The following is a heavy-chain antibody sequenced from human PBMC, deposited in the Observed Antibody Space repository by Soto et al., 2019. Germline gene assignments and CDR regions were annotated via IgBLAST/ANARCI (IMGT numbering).Heavy chain of an antibody. CDR3: ARHKKWAEQGWFDP. V-gene: IGHV4-59*01. CDR1: GGSTSGYY. CDR2: IHSSGTT. J-gene: IGHJ5*02. D-gene: IGHD1-26*01. Sequence: QVQLQESGPGLVKPSETVSVTCNVSGGSTSGYYWTWIRQSPGKGLEWIGYIHSSGTTTYNPSLKSRVTISIDTSKNQVHLRVTSVTAADTAIYYCARHKKWAEQGWFDPWGQGTQVTVSS.